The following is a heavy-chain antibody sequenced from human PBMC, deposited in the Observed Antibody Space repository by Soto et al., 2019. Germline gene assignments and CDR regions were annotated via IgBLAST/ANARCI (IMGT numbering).Heavy chain of an antibody. D-gene: IGHD1-26*01. CDR3: TRGLFSGSSYSGSWYYFDS. V-gene: IGHV4-34*01. Sequence: SETLSPTCPVSGGSFSAYFWLWIRQTPGKGLQWIGQINHSGRSIYNPSLKNRVTISTMSNNKFSLELSSVTAADTAVYYCTRGLFSGSSYSGSWYYFDSWGQGTMVT. CDR1: GGSFSAYF. CDR2: INHSGRS. J-gene: IGHJ4*02.